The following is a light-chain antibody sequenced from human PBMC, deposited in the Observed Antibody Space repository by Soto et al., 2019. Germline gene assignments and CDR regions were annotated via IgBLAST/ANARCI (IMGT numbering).Light chain of an antibody. CDR1: QGISGW. J-gene: IGKJ5*01. V-gene: IGKV1-12*01. CDR2: AAS. CDR3: QQSNSCPLT. Sequence: QVTQSPSTVSASVRAGVPITCRARQGISGWLAWYQQKPGKAPKLLIYAASTLQSGVPSRFSGSGSGTDFTLTIISLQPEDFAPYYCQQSNSCPLTFGQGTRLEVK.